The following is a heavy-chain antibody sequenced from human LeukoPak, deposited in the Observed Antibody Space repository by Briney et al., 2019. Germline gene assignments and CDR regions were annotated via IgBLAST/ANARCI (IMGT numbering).Heavy chain of an antibody. CDR2: INSDGSST. CDR1: GFTFGSYW. Sequence: GGPLRLSCAASGFTFGSYWMHWVRQAPGKGLVWVSRINSDGSSTSYADSVKGRFTISRDNAKNTLYLQMNSLRAEDTAVYYCARDPEIDYYGSGSYVAFDIWDQGTMVTVSS. CDR3: ARDPEIDYYGSGSYVAFDI. V-gene: IGHV3-74*01. D-gene: IGHD3-10*01. J-gene: IGHJ3*02.